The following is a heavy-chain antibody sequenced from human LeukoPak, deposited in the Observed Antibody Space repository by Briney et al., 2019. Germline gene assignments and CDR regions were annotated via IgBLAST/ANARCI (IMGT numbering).Heavy chain of an antibody. CDR2: INHSGST. V-gene: IGHV4-34*01. CDR1: GGSFSGYY. Sequence: PSETLSLTRAVYGGSFSGYYWSWIRQPPGKGLEWIGEINHSGSTNYNPSLKSRVTISVDTSKNQFSLKLSSVTAADTAVYYCARGPLGGEVVTASYYFDYWGQGTLVTVSS. D-gene: IGHD2-21*02. CDR3: ARGPLGGEVVTASYYFDY. J-gene: IGHJ4*02.